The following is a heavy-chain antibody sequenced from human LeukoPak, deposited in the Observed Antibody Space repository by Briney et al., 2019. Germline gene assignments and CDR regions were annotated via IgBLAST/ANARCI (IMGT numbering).Heavy chain of an antibody. D-gene: IGHD3-3*01. CDR3: ASGQYYDLWSGYYVD. J-gene: IGHJ4*02. CDR2: INHSGST. Sequence: SETLSLTCAVYGGSFSGYYWSWIRQPPGKGLEWIGEINHSGSTNYNPSLESRVTTSVDTSKNHFSLKLSSVTAADTAVYYCASGQYYDLWSGYYVDWGQGTLVTVSA. CDR1: GGSFSGYY. V-gene: IGHV4-34*01.